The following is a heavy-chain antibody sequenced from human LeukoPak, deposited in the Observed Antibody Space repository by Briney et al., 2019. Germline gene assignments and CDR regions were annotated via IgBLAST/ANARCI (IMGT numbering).Heavy chain of an antibody. CDR1: GFSFISYG. Sequence: GGSLRLSCAASGFSFISYGMHWVRQAPGKGLEWLGVISDDGRRKDYADSVKGRFTISRDNSKDTLYLQMNSLRAEDTAVYYCAKRPSDYGDYVSYFNYWGQGTLVTVSS. CDR3: AKRPSDYGDYVSYFNY. CDR2: ISDDGRRK. V-gene: IGHV3-30*18. D-gene: IGHD4-17*01. J-gene: IGHJ4*02.